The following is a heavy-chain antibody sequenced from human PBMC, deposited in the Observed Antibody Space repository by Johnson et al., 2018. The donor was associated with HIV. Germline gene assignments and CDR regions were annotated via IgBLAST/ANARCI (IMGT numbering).Heavy chain of an antibody. Sequence: VQLVESGGGLKQPGGSLRLSCAASGFTFSSYDMHWVRQATGKGLEWVSTIGTAGDTYYPGSVKGRFTISRDNSKNTLYLQMNSLRAEDTAVYSCAKDKQPGNGRYDALDIWGQWTTVIVSS. CDR2: IGTAGDT. D-gene: IGHD1-1*01. CDR1: GFTFSSYD. CDR3: AKDKQPGNGRYDALDI. V-gene: IGHV3-13*01. J-gene: IGHJ3*02.